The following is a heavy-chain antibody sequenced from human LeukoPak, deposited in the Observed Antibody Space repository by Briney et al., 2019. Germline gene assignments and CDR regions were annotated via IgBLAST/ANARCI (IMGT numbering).Heavy chain of an antibody. CDR3: AKGGCGSISCHLDY. V-gene: IGHV3-9*03. D-gene: IGHD2-2*01. Sequence: GGSLRLSCAVSGFTFDDYAMHWVRQAPGKGLEWVSGISWGSNTIAYADSVKGRFTISRDDAKNSLYLQMNSLRAEDMALYYCAKGGCGSISCHLDYWGQGTLVTVSS. CDR2: ISWGSNTI. J-gene: IGHJ4*02. CDR1: GFTFDDYA.